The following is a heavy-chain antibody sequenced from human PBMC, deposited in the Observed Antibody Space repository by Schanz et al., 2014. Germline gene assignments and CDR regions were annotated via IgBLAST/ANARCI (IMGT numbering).Heavy chain of an antibody. D-gene: IGHD6-25*01. CDR1: GFTFRSYA. CDR2: ISYDGINK. CDR3: ARMRRSGLSGMDV. V-gene: IGHV3-30*04. Sequence: QVQLVESGGGVVQPGRSLRLSCAASGFTFRSYAMHWVRQAPGKGLEWVALISYDGINKYYADSVKGRFTISRDNAKNSLYLQMNSLRAEDTAVYFCARMRRSGLSGMDVWGQGTTVIVSS. J-gene: IGHJ6*02.